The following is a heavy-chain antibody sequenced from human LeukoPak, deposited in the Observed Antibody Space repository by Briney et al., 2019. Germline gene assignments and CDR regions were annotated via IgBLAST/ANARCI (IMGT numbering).Heavy chain of an antibody. Sequence: GASVKVSCKASGYTFTGYYMHWVRQAPGQGLEWMGRINPSSGGTNYAQKFQGRVTMTRDTSISTAYMELSRLRSDDTAVYYCARLGYCSSTSCQYYFDYWGQGTLVTVSS. CDR2: INPSSGGT. J-gene: IGHJ4*02. V-gene: IGHV1-2*06. CDR1: GYTFTGYY. D-gene: IGHD2-2*01. CDR3: ARLGYCSSTSCQYYFDY.